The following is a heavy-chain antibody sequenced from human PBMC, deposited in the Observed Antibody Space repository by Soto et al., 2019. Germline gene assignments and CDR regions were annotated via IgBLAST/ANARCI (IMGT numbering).Heavy chain of an antibody. CDR1: GDSIIRSNYY. CDR3: GSRTVTTFNAFDI. Sequence: QLQLQESGPGLVKPSETLSLTCTVSGDSIIRSNYYWGWIRQPPGKGLEWIASIYYSENTYHNPSLKSRGTISLDTSKNQFSLRLNSVTAADTAVYYCGSRTVTTFNAFDIWGQGTMVTVSP. V-gene: IGHV4-39*01. D-gene: IGHD4-17*01. CDR2: IYYSENT. J-gene: IGHJ3*02.